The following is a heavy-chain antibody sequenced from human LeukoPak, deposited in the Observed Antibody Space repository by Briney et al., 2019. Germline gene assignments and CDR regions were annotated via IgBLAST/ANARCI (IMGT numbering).Heavy chain of an antibody. J-gene: IGHJ3*02. CDR1: GGSISSSSYY. CDR3: ASAKNNYYDSSGYYPDAFDI. D-gene: IGHD3-22*01. CDR2: IYYSGST. V-gene: IGHV4-39*01. Sequence: SETVSLTCTVSGGSISSSSYYWGWIRQPPGKGLEWIGSIYYSGSTYYNPSLKSRVTISVDTSKNQFSLKLSSVTAADTAVYYCASAKNNYYDSSGYYPDAFDIWGQGTMVTVSS.